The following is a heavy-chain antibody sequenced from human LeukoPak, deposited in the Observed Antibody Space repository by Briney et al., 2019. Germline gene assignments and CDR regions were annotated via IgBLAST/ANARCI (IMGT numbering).Heavy chain of an antibody. J-gene: IGHJ4*02. V-gene: IGHV4-4*07. Sequence: SETLSLTCTVSGGSISSYYWSWIRQPAGRGLEWIGRIYTSGSTNYNPSLKSRVTMSVDTSKNQFSPKLSSVTAADTAVYYCAREFYDYVWGSLDYWGQGTLVTVSS. D-gene: IGHD3-16*01. CDR1: GGSISSYY. CDR3: AREFYDYVWGSLDY. CDR2: IYTSGST.